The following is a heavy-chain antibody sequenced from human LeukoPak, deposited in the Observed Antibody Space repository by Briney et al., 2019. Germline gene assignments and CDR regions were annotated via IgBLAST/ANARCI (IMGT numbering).Heavy chain of an antibody. D-gene: IGHD5-12*01. CDR3: ARHGGETIVATILHAFDI. V-gene: IGHV4-59*08. Sequence: SETLSLTYTVSGGSISSYSWSWIRLPPGKGLEWIGSMSYTGNTNYNPSLKSRVTGSVDRSKNQFSLRLSSVTAADTAVYYCARHGGETIVATILHAFDIWGQGSMVTVSS. J-gene: IGHJ3*02. CDR1: GGSISSYS. CDR2: MSYTGNT.